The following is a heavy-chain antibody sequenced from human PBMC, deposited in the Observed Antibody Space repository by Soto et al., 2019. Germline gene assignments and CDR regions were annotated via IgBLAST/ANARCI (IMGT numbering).Heavy chain of an antibody. CDR3: ARYYDFSTGYFDY. Sequence: PGGSLRLSCGASGFTFSDYYISWSRQAPGKGLEWVSYISISSSYTNYADSVKGRFTISRDNAKNSLYLQMNSLRAEDTAVYYCARYYDFSTGYFDYWGQGTLVTVSS. CDR2: ISISSSYT. V-gene: IGHV3-11*06. D-gene: IGHD3-3*01. CDR1: GFTFSDYY. J-gene: IGHJ4*02.